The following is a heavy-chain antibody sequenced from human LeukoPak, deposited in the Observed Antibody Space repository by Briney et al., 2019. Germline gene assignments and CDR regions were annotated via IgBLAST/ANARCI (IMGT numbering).Heavy chain of an antibody. CDR1: GGSISSGSYY. D-gene: IGHD6-13*01. V-gene: IGHV4-39*07. Sequence: PSETLSLTCTVSGGSISSGSYYWSWIRQPPGKGLEWIGEINHSGSTNYNPSLKSRVTISVDTSKNQFSLKLSSVTAADTAVYYCARDVGSSWLGYYYYMDVWGKGTTVTISS. CDR2: INHSGST. CDR3: ARDVGSSWLGYYYYMDV. J-gene: IGHJ6*03.